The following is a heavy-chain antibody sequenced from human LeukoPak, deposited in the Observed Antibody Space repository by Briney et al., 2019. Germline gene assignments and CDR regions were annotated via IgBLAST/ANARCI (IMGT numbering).Heavy chain of an antibody. Sequence: ASVKVSCKASGYTFTSYGISWVRQAPGQGLEWMGWISAYNGNTNYAQKLQGRVTMTTDTSTSTAYIKLRRLRSDDTAMYHCASSIVVVPAAPPEDYYYMDVWGKGTTVTVSS. CDR1: GYTFTSYG. J-gene: IGHJ6*03. V-gene: IGHV1-18*01. CDR3: ASSIVVVPAAPPEDYYYMDV. CDR2: ISAYNGNT. D-gene: IGHD2-2*01.